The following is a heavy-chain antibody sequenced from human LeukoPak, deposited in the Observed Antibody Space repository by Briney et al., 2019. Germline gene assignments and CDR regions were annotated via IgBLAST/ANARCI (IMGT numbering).Heavy chain of an antibody. D-gene: IGHD5-18*01. CDR2: ISGSGGST. V-gene: IGHV3-23*01. Sequence: GGSLRLSCAASGFTFSSYAMSWVRQAPGKGLEWVSAISGSGGSTYYADSVKGRFTISRDNSKNTLYLQMNSLRAEDTAVYYCAKVPSSNGYSYGNGLDYWGQGTLVTVSS. CDR3: AKVPSSNGYSYGNGLDY. CDR1: GFTFSSYA. J-gene: IGHJ4*02.